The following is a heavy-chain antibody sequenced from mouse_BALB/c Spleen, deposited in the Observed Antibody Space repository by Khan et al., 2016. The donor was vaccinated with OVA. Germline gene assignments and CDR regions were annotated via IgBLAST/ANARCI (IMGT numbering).Heavy chain of an antibody. D-gene: IGHD2-4*01. CDR2: LYCDDEK. V-gene: IGHV8-12*01. Sequence: QVTLKESGPGILQPSQTLSLTCSFSGFSLTTSGMGVIWIRHPSGMGLEWLVHLYCDDEKRYHPFLKSRTTTSKDSSRNQVFLLLTIADTADTDTYYCVRNLYDYVPWFAYWGQGTLVTVSA. CDR3: VRNLYDYVPWFAY. J-gene: IGHJ3*01. CDR1: GFSLTTSGMG.